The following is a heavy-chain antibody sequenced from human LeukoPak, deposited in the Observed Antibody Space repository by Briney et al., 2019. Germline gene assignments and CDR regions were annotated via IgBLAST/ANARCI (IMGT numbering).Heavy chain of an antibody. CDR1: GYRFSNYW. J-gene: IGHJ5*02. D-gene: IGHD3-22*01. CDR3: ARPYYDSSGGFDP. Sequence: GESLKISRKGSGYRFSNYWIAWVRHMPGKGLEWMGIIYPGDSDTRYSPSFQGQVTISADKSISTAYLQWSSLKASDTAMYYCARPYYDSSGGFDPWGQGTQVTVSS. V-gene: IGHV5-51*01. CDR2: IYPGDSDT.